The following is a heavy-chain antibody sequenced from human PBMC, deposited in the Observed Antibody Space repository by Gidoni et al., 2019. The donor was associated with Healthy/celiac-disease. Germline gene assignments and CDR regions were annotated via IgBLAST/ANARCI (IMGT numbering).Heavy chain of an antibody. D-gene: IGHD2-2*01. CDR2: ISYDGSNK. CDR1: GFTFSRYA. V-gene: IGHV3-30-3*01. CDR3: ARDPSSFLDYYYYYMDV. J-gene: IGHJ6*03. Sequence: QVQLVESGGGVVQPGRSLRLFCAASGFTFSRYAMHWFRQAPGKGLQWVAVISYDGSNKYYADSVKGRFTISRDNSKNTLYLQMNSLRAEDTAVYYCARDPSSFLDYYYYYMDVWGKGTTVTVSS.